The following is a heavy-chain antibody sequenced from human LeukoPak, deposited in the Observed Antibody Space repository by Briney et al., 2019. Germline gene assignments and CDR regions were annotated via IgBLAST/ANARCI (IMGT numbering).Heavy chain of an antibody. V-gene: IGHV4-4*07. CDR2: IYTSGST. J-gene: IGHJ4*02. CDR1: GGSIRSYY. Sequence: SETLSLTCTVSGGSIRSYYWSWIRQPAGKGLEWIGRIYTSGSTNYNPSLKSRVTMSVDTSKNQFSLKLSSVTAADTAVYYCARHRITFGGVIAPEGFDYWGQGTLVTVSS. D-gene: IGHD3-16*02. CDR3: ARHRITFGGVIAPEGFDY.